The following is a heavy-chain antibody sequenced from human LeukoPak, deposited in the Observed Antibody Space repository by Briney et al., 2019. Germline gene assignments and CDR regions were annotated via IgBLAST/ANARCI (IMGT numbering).Heavy chain of an antibody. J-gene: IGHJ5*02. CDR1: GGTFSSYA. Sequence: VKVSCKASGGTFSSYAISWVRQAPGQGLEWMGGIIPIFGTANYAQKFQGRVTITADESTSTAYMELSSLRSEDTAVYYCARLFETDLYVSWFDPWGQGTLVTVSS. CDR2: IIPIFGTA. D-gene: IGHD3-16*01. V-gene: IGHV1-69*01. CDR3: ARLFETDLYVSWFDP.